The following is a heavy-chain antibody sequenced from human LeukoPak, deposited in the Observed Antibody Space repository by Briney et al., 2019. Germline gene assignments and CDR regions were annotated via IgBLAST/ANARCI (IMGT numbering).Heavy chain of an antibody. CDR1: GGSISSYY. CDR2: IYTSGST. CDR3: AAGDVNGSGSYSVPDFDY. V-gene: IGHV4-4*07. J-gene: IGHJ4*02. D-gene: IGHD3-10*01. Sequence: KPSETLSLTCTVSGGSISSYYWSWIRQPAGKGLEWIGRIYTSGSTNYNPSLKSRVTMSVDTSKNQFSLKLSSVTAADTAVYYCAAGDVNGSGSYSVPDFDYWGQGTLVTVSS.